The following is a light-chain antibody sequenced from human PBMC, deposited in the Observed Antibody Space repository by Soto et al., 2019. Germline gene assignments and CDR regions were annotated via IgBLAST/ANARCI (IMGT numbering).Light chain of an antibody. CDR3: CSYAGSNTWV. J-gene: IGLJ3*02. CDR2: QVS. CDR1: NGDVGAYDY. V-gene: IGLV2-14*01. Sequence: QSALTQPASVSGSPGQSITISCTGTNGDVGAYDYVSWYQQHPGKAPKLMLSQVSNRPSDVSSRFSGSKFGNTASLTVSGLQAEDEADYYCCSYAGSNTWVFGGGTKLTVL.